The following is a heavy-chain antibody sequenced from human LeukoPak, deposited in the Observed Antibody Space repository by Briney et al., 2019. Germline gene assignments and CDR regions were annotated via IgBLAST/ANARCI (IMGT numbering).Heavy chain of an antibody. CDR1: GDSISSYNHY. J-gene: IGHJ4*02. D-gene: IGHD6-19*01. CDR3: ARMMYGNGWNRYYFDY. CDR2: ICYGGST. Sequence: PSETLSLTCTVSGDSISSYNHYWGWIRQPPGKGLECLGSICYGGSTHDNPSLKSRVTISVDTSKNQFSLRVTSATAADTAVYYCARMMYGNGWNRYYFDYWGQGTLVTVSS. V-gene: IGHV4-39*01.